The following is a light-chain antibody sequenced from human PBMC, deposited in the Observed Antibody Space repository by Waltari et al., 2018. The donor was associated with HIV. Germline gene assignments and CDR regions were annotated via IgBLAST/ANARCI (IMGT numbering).Light chain of an antibody. CDR3: VIYYGGSWV. Sequence: QTVVTQEPSLTVSPGGTVTLTCASSTGTVISLNYPSWFQHKPGQAPRSLIYNTDNRHSWTPDRFSGSLPGGKAALTLSGVQPEDEADYYCVIYYGGSWVFGGGTRLTVL. J-gene: IGLJ3*02. V-gene: IGLV7-43*01. CDR1: TGTVISLNY. CDR2: NTD.